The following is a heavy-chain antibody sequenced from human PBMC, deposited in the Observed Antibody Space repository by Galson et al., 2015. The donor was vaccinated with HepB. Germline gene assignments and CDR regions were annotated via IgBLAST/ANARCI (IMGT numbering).Heavy chain of an antibody. D-gene: IGHD6-13*01. Sequence: SVKVSCKASGSTFTSYYMHWVRQAPGQGLEWMGIINPSGGSTSYAQKFQGRVTMTGDTSTSTVYMELSSLRSEDTAVYYCARGEGYSRRLFDFFFGMDGWGPGTTVTVSS. V-gene: IGHV1-46*01. CDR1: GSTFTSYY. J-gene: IGHJ6*02. CDR2: INPSGGST. CDR3: ARGEGYSRRLFDFFFGMDG.